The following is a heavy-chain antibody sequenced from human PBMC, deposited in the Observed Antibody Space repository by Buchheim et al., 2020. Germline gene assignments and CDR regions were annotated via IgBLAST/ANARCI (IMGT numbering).Heavy chain of an antibody. CDR2: INSDGRTT. CDR1: GFTFSSYW. D-gene: IGHD3-22*01. CDR3: VTSGSYYYYAMDV. V-gene: IGHV3-74*01. Sequence: EVQLVESGGGLVQPGGSLRLSCAASGFTFSSYWMHWVRQAPGKGLVCVARINSDGRTTTYADSVKGRFTISRENAMNTLYLQMNSLRAEDTAVYYCVTSGSYYYYAMDVWGRGTT. J-gene: IGHJ6*02.